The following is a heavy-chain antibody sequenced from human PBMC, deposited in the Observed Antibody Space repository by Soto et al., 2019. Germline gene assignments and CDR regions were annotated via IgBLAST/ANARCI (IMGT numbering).Heavy chain of an antibody. Sequence: QVQLVQSGAEVKKPGSSVKVSCKASGGSFNRYGIHWVRQAPGQGLEWMGGIVPNYGTANYAQRFQGRVTIVADNSTGTVYMEVTSLKSEDTAVYYCARGWIDLWWYFEDWGQGTLVTVSS. J-gene: IGHJ1*01. CDR3: ARGWIDLWWYFED. CDR1: GGSFNRYG. V-gene: IGHV1-69*06. D-gene: IGHD5-18*01. CDR2: IVPNYGTA.